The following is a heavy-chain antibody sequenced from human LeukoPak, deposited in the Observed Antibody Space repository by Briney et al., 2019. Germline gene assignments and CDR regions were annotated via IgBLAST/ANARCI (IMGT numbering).Heavy chain of an antibody. CDR2: INHSGSS. Sequence: SETLSLTCAVYGGSFGGYYWSWIRQPPGKGLEWIGEINHSGSSCYNPSLKSRVTISLDTSKNQFSLKLSSVTAADTAVYYCARGYGSGSYYHYWGQGTLLTVSS. J-gene: IGHJ4*02. D-gene: IGHD3-10*01. CDR1: GGSFGGYY. CDR3: ARGYGSGSYYHY. V-gene: IGHV4-34*01.